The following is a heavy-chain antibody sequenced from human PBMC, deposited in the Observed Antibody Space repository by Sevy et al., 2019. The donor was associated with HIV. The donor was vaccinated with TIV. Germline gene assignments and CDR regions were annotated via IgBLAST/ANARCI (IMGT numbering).Heavy chain of an antibody. D-gene: IGHD3-22*01. CDR3: GRDREMGNYYDSSDSMDY. CDR1: GFTFSSYP. CDR2: ISYDGSNK. V-gene: IGHV3-30*04. Sequence: GGSLRLSCAASGFTFSSYPMHWVRQAPGKGLEWVAVISYDGSNKYYADSVKGRLTISRNNSKNTLYVQMNSLRAEDTAVVYGGRDREMGNYYDSSDSMDYWGQGTLVTVSS. J-gene: IGHJ4*02.